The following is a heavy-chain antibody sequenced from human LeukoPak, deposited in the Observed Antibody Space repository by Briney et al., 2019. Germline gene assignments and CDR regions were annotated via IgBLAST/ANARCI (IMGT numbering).Heavy chain of an antibody. Sequence: PGGSLRLSCAASGFTFSSYAMHWVRQAPGKGLEWVADISFDGSHKYYADSVKGRFTISRDNSKNTLYLQMNSLRAEDTAVYYCARDNDGAAAGSFDYWGQGTLVTVSS. V-gene: IGHV3-30-3*01. D-gene: IGHD6-13*01. J-gene: IGHJ4*02. CDR1: GFTFSSYA. CDR3: ARDNDGAAAGSFDY. CDR2: ISFDGSHK.